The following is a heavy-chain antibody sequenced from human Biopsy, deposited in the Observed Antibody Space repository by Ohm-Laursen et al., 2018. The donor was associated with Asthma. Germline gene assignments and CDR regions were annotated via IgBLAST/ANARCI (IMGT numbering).Heavy chain of an antibody. CDR2: ISFDGSNK. D-gene: IGHD3-3*01. CDR1: GFTFSNYG. Sequence: SLRLSCAASGFTFSNYGMHWVRQAPGKGLDWVAVISFDGSNKNYTDSVEGRFTISRDNSRNTLHLQMNSLRDEDTAAYYCARDRYNDFWGGYYPTAFDHWGQGTPVAVSS. J-gene: IGHJ4*02. V-gene: IGHV3-30*03. CDR3: ARDRYNDFWGGYYPTAFDH.